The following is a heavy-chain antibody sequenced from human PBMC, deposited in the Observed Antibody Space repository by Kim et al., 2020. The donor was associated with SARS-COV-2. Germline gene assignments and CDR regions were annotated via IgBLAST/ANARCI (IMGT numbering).Heavy chain of an antibody. Sequence: SVKVSCKASGGTFSSYAISWVRQAPGQGLEWMGGIIPIFGTANYAQKFQGRVTITADESTSTAYMELSSLRSEDTAVYYCAHTRGSWNYVYYYYYGMDVWGQGTTVTVSS. CDR2: IIPIFGTA. V-gene: IGHV1-69*13. CDR3: AHTRGSWNYVYYYYYGMDV. D-gene: IGHD1-7*01. J-gene: IGHJ6*02. CDR1: GGTFSSYA.